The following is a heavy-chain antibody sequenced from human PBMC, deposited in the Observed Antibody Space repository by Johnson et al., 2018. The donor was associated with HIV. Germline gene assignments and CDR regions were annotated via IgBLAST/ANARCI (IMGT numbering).Heavy chain of an antibody. Sequence: ESGGGLVKPGGSLRLSCAASGFTFSNAWMSWVRQAPGKGLEWVGRIKSKTDGGTTDYAAPVKGRFTISRDDSKNTLYLQMNSLKTEDTAVYYCTTGDSQGVAFDIWGQGTMVTVSS. CDR1: GFTFSNAW. D-gene: IGHD3-10*01. CDR2: IKSKTDGGTT. J-gene: IGHJ3*02. CDR3: TTGDSQGVAFDI. V-gene: IGHV3-15*01.